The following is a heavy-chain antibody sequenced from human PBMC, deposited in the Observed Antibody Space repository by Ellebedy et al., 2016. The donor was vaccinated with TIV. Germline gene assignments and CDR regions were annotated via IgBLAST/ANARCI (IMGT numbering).Heavy chain of an antibody. D-gene: IGHD6-19*01. Sequence: ASVKVSXXASGYTFTSYGISWVRQAPGQGLEWMGWISAYNGNTNYAQKLQGRVTITADESTSTAYMELSSLRSEDTAVYYCARAISVAGTEGYDYWGQGTLVTVSS. V-gene: IGHV1-18*01. CDR2: ISAYNGNT. J-gene: IGHJ4*02. CDR3: ARAISVAGTEGYDY. CDR1: GYTFTSYG.